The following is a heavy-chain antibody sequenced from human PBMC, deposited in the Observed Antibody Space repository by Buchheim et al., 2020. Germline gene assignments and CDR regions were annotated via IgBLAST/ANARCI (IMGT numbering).Heavy chain of an antibody. CDR3: AKISVGGIAAAAAKNDAFDI. J-gene: IGHJ3*02. V-gene: IGHV3-30*18. CDR2: ISYDGSNK. CDR1: GFTFSSYG. Sequence: QVQLVESGGGVVQPGRSLRLSCAASGFTFSSYGMHWVRQAPGKGLEWVAVISYDGSNKYYADSVKGRFTISRDNSKNTLYLQMNSLRAEDTAVYYCAKISVGGIAAAAAKNDAFDIWGQGT. D-gene: IGHD6-13*01.